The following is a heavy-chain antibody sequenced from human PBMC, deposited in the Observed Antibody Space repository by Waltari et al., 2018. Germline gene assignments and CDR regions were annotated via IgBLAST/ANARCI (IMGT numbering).Heavy chain of an antibody. CDR3: ARNKGSYFDN. CDR1: GYTFTNYY. J-gene: IGHJ4*02. D-gene: IGHD3-10*01. Sequence: QVQLVQSGAEVKKPGASVKVSCKASGYTFTNYYIQWVRQAPGQGLEWMGLIDPSGGSTKNAPKFQGRVTMTRDTSTTTVYMELSSLRSEDTAVYYCARNKGSYFDNWGQGALVTVSS. CDR2: IDPSGGST. V-gene: IGHV1-46*01.